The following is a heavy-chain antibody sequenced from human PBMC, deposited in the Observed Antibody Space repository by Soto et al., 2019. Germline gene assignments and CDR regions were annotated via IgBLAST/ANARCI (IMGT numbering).Heavy chain of an antibody. D-gene: IGHD2-8*02. CDR2: INHSGST. CDR1: GGSFSGYY. CDR3: ARDKITGLFDY. V-gene: IGHV4-34*01. Sequence: SETLSLTCAVYGGSFSGYYRTWIRQPPGTGLEWIGEINHSGSTNYNPSLKSRVTISVDTSKNQFSLKLTSVTAADTAVYYCARDKITGLFDYWGLGTLVTVSS. J-gene: IGHJ4*02.